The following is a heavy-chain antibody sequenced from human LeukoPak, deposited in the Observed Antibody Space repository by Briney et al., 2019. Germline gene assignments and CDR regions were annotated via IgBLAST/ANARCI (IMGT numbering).Heavy chain of an antibody. V-gene: IGHV3-64*01. D-gene: IGHD2-21*01. CDR1: GFTFSIYA. J-gene: IGHJ4*02. CDR3: AKNNFAAIHKSSLDY. Sequence: GGSLRLSCAASGFTFSIYAIHWVRQAPGKGLEYVSGISSNGGSTYYVNSVKGRFTISRDNSKNTLYLQMNSLRAEDTAVYYCAKNNFAAIHKSSLDYWGQGTLVAVSS. CDR2: ISSNGGST.